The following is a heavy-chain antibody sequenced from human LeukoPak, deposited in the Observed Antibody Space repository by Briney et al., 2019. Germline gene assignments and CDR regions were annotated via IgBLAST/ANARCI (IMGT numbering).Heavy chain of an antibody. CDR3: ARGGRSWYDWFDP. CDR2: IYYSGST. CDR1: GGSISSGGYY. Sequence: SETLSLTCTVSGGSISSGGYYWSRIRQHPGKGLEWIGYIYYSGSTYYNPSLKSRVTISVDTSKNQFSLKLSSVTAADTAVYYCARGGRSWYDWFDPWGQGTLVTVSS. D-gene: IGHD6-13*01. V-gene: IGHV4-31*03. J-gene: IGHJ5*02.